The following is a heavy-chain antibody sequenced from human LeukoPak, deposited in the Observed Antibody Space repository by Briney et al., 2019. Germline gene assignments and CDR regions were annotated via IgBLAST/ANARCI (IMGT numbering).Heavy chain of an antibody. CDR2: INHSGST. CDR3: ARGPRFDYVWGSYRRSLADY. J-gene: IGHJ4*02. V-gene: IGHV4-34*01. Sequence: GSLRLSCAASGFTFSSYSMNWIRQPPGKGLEWIGEINHSGSTNYNPSLKSRVTISVDTSKNQFSLKLSSVTAADTAVYYCARGPRFDYVWGSYRRSLADYWGQGTLVTVSS. CDR1: GFTFSSYS. D-gene: IGHD3-16*02.